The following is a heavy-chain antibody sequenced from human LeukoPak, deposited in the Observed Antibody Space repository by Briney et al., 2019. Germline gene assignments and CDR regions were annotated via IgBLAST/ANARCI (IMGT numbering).Heavy chain of an antibody. D-gene: IGHD6-19*01. CDR3: ARGWLVPDF. CDR2: IKQDGSES. Sequence: GGSLRLSCAASGLTFGSYWMSWVRQAPGKGLEWVANIKQDGSESHYVDSVKGRFTISRDNAKNSLYLQMNSLRAEDTAVYYCARGWLVPDFWGQGTLVTVSS. J-gene: IGHJ4*02. V-gene: IGHV3-7*01. CDR1: GLTFGSYW.